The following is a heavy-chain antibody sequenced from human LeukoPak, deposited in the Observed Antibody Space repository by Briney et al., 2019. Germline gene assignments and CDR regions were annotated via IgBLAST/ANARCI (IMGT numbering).Heavy chain of an antibody. Sequence: GGSLRLSCAASGFTFSSYSMNWVRQAPGKGLEWLSYISSSSPSTMYYADSVKGRFTISRDNSKNTLYLQMNSLRAEDTAVYYCAKDVGYSKNNWFDPWGQGTLVTVSS. CDR1: GFTFSSYS. CDR2: ISSSSPSTM. V-gene: IGHV3-48*01. J-gene: IGHJ5*02. CDR3: AKDVGYSKNNWFDP. D-gene: IGHD6-13*01.